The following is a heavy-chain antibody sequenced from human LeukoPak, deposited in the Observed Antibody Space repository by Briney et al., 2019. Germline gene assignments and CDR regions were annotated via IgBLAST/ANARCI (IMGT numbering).Heavy chain of an antibody. CDR3: ARVGTWAVAAASYFDY. J-gene: IGHJ4*02. CDR2: IYYSGST. D-gene: IGHD6-19*01. V-gene: IGHV4-59*01. Sequence: PSETLSLTCTVSGGSISSYYWSWIRQPPGKGLEWIGYIYYSGSTNYNPSLKSRVTISVDTSKNQFSLKLSSVTAADTAVYYCARVGTWAVAAASYFDYWGQGTLVTVSS. CDR1: GGSISSYY.